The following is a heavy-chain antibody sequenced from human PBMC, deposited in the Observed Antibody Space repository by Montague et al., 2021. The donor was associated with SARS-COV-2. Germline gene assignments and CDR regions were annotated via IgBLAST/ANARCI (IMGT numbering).Heavy chain of an antibody. Sequence: LVKPTQTLTLTCTFSGFSLSTSGMCVSWIRQPPGKGLEWIGSIYYSGSTYYNPSLKSRVTISVDTSKNQFSLKLSSVTAADTAVYYCARHPPWIQLWFPVFDYWGQGTLVTVSS. CDR2: IYYSGST. CDR3: ARHPPWIQLWFPVFDY. D-gene: IGHD5-18*01. V-gene: IGHV4-39*01. CDR1: GFSLSTSGMC. J-gene: IGHJ4*02.